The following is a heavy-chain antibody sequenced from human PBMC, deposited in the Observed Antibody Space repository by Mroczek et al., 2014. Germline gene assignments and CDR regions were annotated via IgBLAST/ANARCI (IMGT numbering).Heavy chain of an antibody. CDR2: IYYSGST. CDR1: GGSISSGDYY. CDR3: ARRLRTGYSYGSWIRSGWFDP. V-gene: IGHV4-30-4*01. Sequence: VQLQHGGPGLVKPSQTLSLTCTVSGGSISSGDYYWSWIRQPPGKGLEWIGYIYYSGSTYYNPSLKSRVTISVDTSKNQFSLKLSSVTAADTAVYYCARRLRTGYSYGSWIRSGWFDPWGQGTLVTVSS. D-gene: IGHD5-18*01. J-gene: IGHJ5*02.